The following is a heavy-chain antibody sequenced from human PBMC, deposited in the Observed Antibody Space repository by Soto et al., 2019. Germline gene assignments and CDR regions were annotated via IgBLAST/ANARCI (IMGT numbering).Heavy chain of an antibody. V-gene: IGHV3-13*01. CDR2: IGTAGDT. D-gene: IGHD2-15*01. CDR1: GFTFSSYD. J-gene: IGHJ4*02. CDR3: ARDRECSSGGSCSGVVGY. Sequence: EVQLVESGGGLVQPGGSLRRSCAASGFTFSSYDMHWVRQATGKGLEWVSAIGTAGDTYYPGSVKGRFTISRENAKNSLYLQMNSLRAGDTAVYYCARDRECSSGGSCSGVVGYWGQGTLVTVSS.